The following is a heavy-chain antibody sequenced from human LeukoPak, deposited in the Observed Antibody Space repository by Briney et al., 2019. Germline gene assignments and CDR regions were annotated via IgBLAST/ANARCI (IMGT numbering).Heavy chain of an antibody. CDR3: ARRAGAYSHPYDY. J-gene: IGHJ4*02. D-gene: IGHD4/OR15-4a*01. CDR1: GFTFCSYA. CDR2: ISGSGGST. V-gene: IGHV3-23*01. Sequence: GGSLRLSCAASGFTFCSYAMSWVRQAPGKGLEGVSAISGSGGSTYYSDSVKGRFTISRDNSKNTLYLQMNSLRAEDTAVYYCARRAGAYSHPYDYWGQGTLVTVSS.